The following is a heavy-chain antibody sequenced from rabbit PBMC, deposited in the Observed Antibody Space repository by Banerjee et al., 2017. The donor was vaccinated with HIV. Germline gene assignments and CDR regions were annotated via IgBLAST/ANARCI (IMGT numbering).Heavy chain of an antibody. V-gene: IGHV1S40*01. CDR1: GLDFSSYS. D-gene: IGHD6-1*01. CDR3: AREGAGYATYGNFNL. Sequence: QSLEESGGDLVQPGGSLKLSCKASGLDFSSYSMSWVRQAPGKGLEWIACIYAGSGSTWYATWAKGRFTISKTSSTTVTLQMTSLTAADTATYFCAREGAGYATYGNFNLWGPGTLVTVS. J-gene: IGHJ4*01. CDR2: IYAGSGST.